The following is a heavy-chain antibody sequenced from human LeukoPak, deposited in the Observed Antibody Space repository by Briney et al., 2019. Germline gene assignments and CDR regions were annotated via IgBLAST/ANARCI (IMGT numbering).Heavy chain of an antibody. CDR2: IPYDGSNK. D-gene: IGHD1-26*01. Sequence: GGSLRLSCAASGFTFSTYAMHWVRQAPVKGLEWVAIIPYDGSNKYYADSVKGRFTISRDDSRNTLYLQMNSLRGDDTAVYYCAKDVGKWESLHFFDYWGQGTLVTVSS. CDR3: AKDVGKWESLHFFDY. V-gene: IGHV3-30-3*01. J-gene: IGHJ4*02. CDR1: GFTFSTYA.